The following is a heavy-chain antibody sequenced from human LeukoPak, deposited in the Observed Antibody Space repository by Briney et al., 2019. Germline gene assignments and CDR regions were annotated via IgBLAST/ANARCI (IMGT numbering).Heavy chain of an antibody. CDR2: ISSRSSYI. J-gene: IGHJ4*02. V-gene: IGHV3-21*01. CDR1: GFTFSSYS. D-gene: IGHD5-18*01. Sequence: GGSLRLSCAASGFTFSSYSMDWVRQAPGKGLEWVSSISSRSSYIYYADSVKGRFTISRDNAKNSLYLQMNSLRAEDTAVYYCARDSIQLWLRARGCFDYWGQGTLVTVSS. CDR3: ARDSIQLWLRARGCFDY.